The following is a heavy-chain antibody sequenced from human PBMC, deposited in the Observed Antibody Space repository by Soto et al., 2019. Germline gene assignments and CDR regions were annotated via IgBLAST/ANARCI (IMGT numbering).Heavy chain of an antibody. CDR3: AREDSYYDSSGYYYNAFDI. D-gene: IGHD3-22*01. J-gene: IGHJ3*02. CDR1: GGSISSGDYY. Sequence: SETLSLTCTVSGGSISSGDYYWSWIRQPPGKGLEWIGYIYYSGSTYYNPSLKSRVTISVDTSKNQFSLKLSSVTAADTAVYYCAREDSYYDSSGYYYNAFDIWSQGTMVTVSS. CDR2: IYYSGST. V-gene: IGHV4-30-4*01.